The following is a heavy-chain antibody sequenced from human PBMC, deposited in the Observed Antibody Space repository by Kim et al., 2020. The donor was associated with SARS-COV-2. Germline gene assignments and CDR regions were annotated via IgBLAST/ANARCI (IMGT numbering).Heavy chain of an antibody. J-gene: IGHJ3*02. D-gene: IGHD6-19*01. CDR3: ARSLRSKWLDYDAFDI. Sequence: SLKSRVTISVDTSKNQFSLKRSSVTAADTAVYYCARSLRSKWLDYDAFDIWGQGTMVTVSS. V-gene: IGHV4-34*01.